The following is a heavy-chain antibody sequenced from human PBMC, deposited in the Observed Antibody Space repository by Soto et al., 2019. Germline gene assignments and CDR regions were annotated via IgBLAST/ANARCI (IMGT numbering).Heavy chain of an antibody. CDR1: GFTFSSYW. CDR2: IKQDGSEK. CDR3: ARVMLAPPIDAFDI. Sequence: GGSLRLSCAASGFTFSSYWMSWVRQAPGKGLEWVANIKQDGSEKYYVDSVKGRFTISRDNAKNSLYLQMNSLRAEDTAVYYCARVMLAPPIDAFDIWGQGTMVTVSS. J-gene: IGHJ3*02. D-gene: IGHD3-10*02. V-gene: IGHV3-7*01.